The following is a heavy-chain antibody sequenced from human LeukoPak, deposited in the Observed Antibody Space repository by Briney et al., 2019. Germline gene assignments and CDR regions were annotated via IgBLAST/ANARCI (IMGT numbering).Heavy chain of an antibody. V-gene: IGHV4-39*07. J-gene: IGHJ4*02. D-gene: IGHD3-22*01. CDR3: ARASYSYDINGWVPFDY. Sequence: SETLSLTCTVSGGSISNYYWGWIRQAPGKGLEWIGSIYYSGNTYYNSSLKSRVTISVDTSKNQFSLKLSSVTAADTAVYYCARASYSYDINGWVPFDYWSQGTLVTVSS. CDR2: IYYSGNT. CDR1: GGSISNYY.